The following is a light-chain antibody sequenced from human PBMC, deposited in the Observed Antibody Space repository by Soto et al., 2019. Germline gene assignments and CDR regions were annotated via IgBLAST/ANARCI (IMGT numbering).Light chain of an antibody. CDR2: GAS. CDR3: QQYNNWPLT. CDR1: QIVSSN. V-gene: IGKV3-15*01. J-gene: IGKJ4*01. Sequence: EIVMTQSPATLSVSPGERATLSCRASQIVSSNLAWYQQKPGQAPRLLIYGASTRATGIPARFSGSGSGTEFTLIIISLQSEDFAVYYCQQYNNWPLTFGGGTKVDIK.